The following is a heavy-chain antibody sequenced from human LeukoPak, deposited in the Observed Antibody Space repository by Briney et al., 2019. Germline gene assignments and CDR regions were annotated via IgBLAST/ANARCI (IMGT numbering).Heavy chain of an antibody. CDR2: INHSGST. V-gene: IGHV4-34*01. D-gene: IGHD3-10*01. J-gene: IGHJ5*02. CDR1: GGSFSGYY. Sequence: PSETLSLTCAVYGGSFSGYYWSWIRQPPGKGLEWIGEINHSGSTNYNPSLKSRVTISVDTSKNQFSLKLSSVTAADTAVYYCARHLPTMVRGVIPYNWFDPWGQGTLVTVSS. CDR3: ARHLPTMVRGVIPYNWFDP.